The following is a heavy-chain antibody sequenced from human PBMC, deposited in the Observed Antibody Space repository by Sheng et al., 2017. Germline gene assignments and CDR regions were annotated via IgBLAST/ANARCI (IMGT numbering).Heavy chain of an antibody. CDR2: INAKTGNT. CDR3: ARGRSGERRNGYFDY. D-gene: IGHD6-19*01. CDR1: GYTFINYD. Sequence: QVQLVQSGAEVKEPGASVKVSCKASGYTFINYDVKWVRQAPGQGPEWMAWINAKTGNTGYAQKFQGRLTITRDTSTDTSYMELTGLKSEDTAVYYCARGRSGERRNGYFDYWGQGTLVTVSS. V-gene: IGHV1-8*03. J-gene: IGHJ4*02.